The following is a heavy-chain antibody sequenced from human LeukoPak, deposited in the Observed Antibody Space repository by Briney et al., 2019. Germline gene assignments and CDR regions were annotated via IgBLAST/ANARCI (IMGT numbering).Heavy chain of an antibody. J-gene: IGHJ4*02. D-gene: IGHD2-2*02. CDR3: AGAALGYCSSTSCYTGSFDY. V-gene: IGHV4-61*02. Sequence: XTVXXGSISSGSYXWSWIRPPAGKGLEWIGRIYTSGSTNYNPSLKSRVTISVDTSKNKFSLKLSSVTAADTAVYYCAGAALGYCSSTSCYTGSFDYWGQGTLVTVSS. CDR1: XGSISSGSYX. CDR2: IYTSGST.